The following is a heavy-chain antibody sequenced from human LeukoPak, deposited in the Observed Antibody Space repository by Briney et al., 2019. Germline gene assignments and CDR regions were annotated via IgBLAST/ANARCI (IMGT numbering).Heavy chain of an antibody. Sequence: GGSLRLSCAASGFTFSSYAMHWVRQAPGKGLEWVAVISYAGSNKYYADSVKGRFTISRDNSKNTLYLQMNSLRAEDTAVYYCARGPAYYDSSGYSEDYWGQGTLVTVSS. CDR2: ISYAGSNK. CDR3: ARGPAYYDSSGYSEDY. D-gene: IGHD3-22*01. CDR1: GFTFSSYA. J-gene: IGHJ4*02. V-gene: IGHV3-30-3*01.